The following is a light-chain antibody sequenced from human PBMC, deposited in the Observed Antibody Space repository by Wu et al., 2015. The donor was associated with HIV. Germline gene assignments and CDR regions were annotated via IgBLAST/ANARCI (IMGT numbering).Light chain of an antibody. Sequence: EIVLTQFPATLSLSPGERATLSCRASQSVASFLAWYQQKPGQAPRLLIYDASNRATGIPARFSGSGSGTDFTLVISRLEPEDFAIYYCQQYDATPWTFGQG. CDR2: DAS. CDR1: QSVASF. V-gene: IGKV3-11*01. CDR3: QQYDATPWT. J-gene: IGKJ1*01.